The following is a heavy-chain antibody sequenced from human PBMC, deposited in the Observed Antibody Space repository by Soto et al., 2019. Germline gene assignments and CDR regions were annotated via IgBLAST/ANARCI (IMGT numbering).Heavy chain of an antibody. V-gene: IGHV1-18*01. CDR3: ASGRHPPDY. CDR2: ISAYNGNT. CDR1: GYTFTSYG. D-gene: IGHD2-15*01. Sequence: QVQLVQSGAEVKKPGASVKVSCKASGYTFTSYGISWVRQAPGQGLEWMGWISAYNGNTNYAQKLQGRVTMTTDTPTSTAYMELRSRSSDVTAAYYPASGRHPPDYWGQGTLVTVSS. J-gene: IGHJ4*02.